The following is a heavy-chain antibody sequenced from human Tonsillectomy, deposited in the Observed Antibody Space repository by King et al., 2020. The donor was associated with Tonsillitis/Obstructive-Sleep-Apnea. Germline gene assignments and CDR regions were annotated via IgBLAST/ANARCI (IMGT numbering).Heavy chain of an antibody. Sequence: VQLVESGGGLVKPGGSLRLSCAASGFTFSDYYMSWIRQAPGKGLEWVSYISSSSSYTNYADSVKGRFTISRDNAKYSLYLQMNSLRAEDTAVYYCARAQYKTTVWWLPDYWGQGTLVTVSS. V-gene: IGHV3-11*05. CDR1: GFTFSDYY. J-gene: IGHJ4*02. CDR2: ISSSSSYT. D-gene: IGHD5-12*01. CDR3: ARAQYKTTVWWLPDY.